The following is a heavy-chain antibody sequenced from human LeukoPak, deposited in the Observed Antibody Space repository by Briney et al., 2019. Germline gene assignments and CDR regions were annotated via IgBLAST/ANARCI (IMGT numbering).Heavy chain of an antibody. CDR3: AKGRYCSSTSCGYYGMDV. D-gene: IGHD2-2*01. V-gene: IGHV3-30*18. J-gene: IGHJ6*04. Sequence: GGSLRLSCAASGFTFSSYGMHWVRQAPGKGLEWVAVISYDGSNKYYADSVKGRFTISRDNSKNTLYLQMISLRAEDTAVYYCAKGRYCSSTSCGYYGMDVWGKGTTVTVSS. CDR1: GFTFSSYG. CDR2: ISYDGSNK.